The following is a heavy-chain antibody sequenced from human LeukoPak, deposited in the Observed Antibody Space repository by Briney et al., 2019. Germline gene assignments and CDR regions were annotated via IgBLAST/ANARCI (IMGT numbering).Heavy chain of an antibody. Sequence: ASVKVSCMASGYTFTGYYMNWVRQAPGQGLEWMGRINPNSGGTNYAQKSQGRVTMTRDTSISTAYMELSRLRSDDTAVYYCARVGDGLNDAFDIWGRGTMVTVSS. CDR3: ARVGDGLNDAFDI. D-gene: IGHD5-24*01. V-gene: IGHV1-2*06. CDR2: INPNSGGT. CDR1: GYTFTGYY. J-gene: IGHJ3*02.